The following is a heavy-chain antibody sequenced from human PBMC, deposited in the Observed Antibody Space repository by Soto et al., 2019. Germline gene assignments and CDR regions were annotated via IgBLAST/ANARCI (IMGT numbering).Heavy chain of an antibody. CDR2: ISSSSSYI. D-gene: IGHD2-2*01. J-gene: IGHJ4*02. CDR1: GFTFSSYS. CDR3: ARDRYCSSTSCFGNGFDY. Sequence: PGGSLRPYCAASGFTFSSYSMNWVRQAPGKGLEWVSSISSSSSYIYYADSVKGRFTISRDNAKNSLYLQMNSLRAEDTAVYYCARDRYCSSTSCFGNGFDYWGQGT. V-gene: IGHV3-21*01.